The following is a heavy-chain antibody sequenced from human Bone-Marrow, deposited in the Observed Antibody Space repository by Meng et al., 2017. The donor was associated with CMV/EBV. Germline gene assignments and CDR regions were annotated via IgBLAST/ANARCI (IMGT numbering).Heavy chain of an antibody. CDR3: ARGEYSGSFDY. CDR2: ISYDGSNK. Sequence: GESLKISCAASGFTFSSYAMHWVRQAPGKGLEWVAVISYDGSNKYYADSVKGRFTISRDNSKNTLYLQMNSLRAEDTAVYYCARGEYSGSFDYWGQGTLVTVSS. V-gene: IGHV3-30*04. D-gene: IGHD1-26*01. J-gene: IGHJ4*02. CDR1: GFTFSSYA.